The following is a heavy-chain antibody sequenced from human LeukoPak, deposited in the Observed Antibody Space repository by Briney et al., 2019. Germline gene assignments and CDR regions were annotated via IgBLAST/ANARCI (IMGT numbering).Heavy chain of an antibody. J-gene: IGHJ4*02. CDR3: ARGDDFSGDH. V-gene: IGHV3-7*04. Sequence: GGSLRLSCAVSGFTFSNFWMTWVRQAPGRGLEWVANIRPEGNEKYHVESVKGRFTISRDNVKNLLFLQMNGLRVEDTAVYYCARGDDFSGDHWGQGTLVTVSS. D-gene: IGHD1-1*01. CDR2: IRPEGNEK. CDR1: GFTFSNFW.